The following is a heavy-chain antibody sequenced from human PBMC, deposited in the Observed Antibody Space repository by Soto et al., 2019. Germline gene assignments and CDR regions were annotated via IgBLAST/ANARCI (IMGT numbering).Heavy chain of an antibody. J-gene: IGHJ5*02. V-gene: IGHV4-39*01. CDR2: IYYSGST. CDR1: GGSISSSSYY. CDR3: ATEYYYGSGSSNWFDP. D-gene: IGHD3-10*01. Sequence: PSETLSLTCTVSGGSISSSSYYWGWIRQPPGKGLEWIGSIYYSGSTYYNPSLKSRVTISVDTSKNQFSLKLSSVTAADTAVYYCATEYYYGSGSSNWFDPWGQGTLVTVSS.